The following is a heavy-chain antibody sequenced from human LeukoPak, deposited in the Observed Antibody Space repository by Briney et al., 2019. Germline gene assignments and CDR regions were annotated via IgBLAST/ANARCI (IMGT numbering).Heavy chain of an antibody. V-gene: IGHV3-21*04. CDR3: AKSIRGVPLADAFDI. D-gene: IGHD3-10*01. J-gene: IGHJ3*02. CDR1: GFTFSSYS. CDR2: ISSSSSYI. Sequence: GGSLRLSCAASGFTFSSYSMNWVRQAPGKGLEWVSSISSSSSYIYYADSVKGRFTISRDNAKNSLYLQMNSLRAEDTAVYYCAKSIRGVPLADAFDIWGQGTMVTVSS.